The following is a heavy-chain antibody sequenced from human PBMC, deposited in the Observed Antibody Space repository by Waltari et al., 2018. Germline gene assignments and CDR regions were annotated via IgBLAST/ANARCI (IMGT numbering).Heavy chain of an antibody. D-gene: IGHD3-10*01. CDR3: AREAPRSPAPR. CDR2: VDPEDGET. Sequence: EVQLVQSGAEVKKPGATVKISCKVSGYTFTDYYMHWVQQAPGKGLEWMGLVDPEDGETIYAEKFQGRVTISVDTSKNQFSLKLSSVTAADTAVYYCAREAPRSPAPRWGQGTTVTVSS. V-gene: IGHV1-69-2*01. CDR1: GYTFTDYY. J-gene: IGHJ6*02.